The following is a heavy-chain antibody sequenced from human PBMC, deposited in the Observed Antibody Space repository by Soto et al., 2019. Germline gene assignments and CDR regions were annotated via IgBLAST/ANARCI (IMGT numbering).Heavy chain of an antibody. J-gene: IGHJ5*02. D-gene: IGHD2-2*01. V-gene: IGHV4-61*05. CDR1: GGAIIDTNYY. Sequence: SETLSLTCTVSGGAIIDTNYYWGWIRQPPGKGLEWIGYIYYSGSTNYNPSLKSRVTISVDTSKNQFSLKLSSVTAADTAVYYCARGSVGCTSPSCYLPWFDPWGQGTLVTVSS. CDR2: IYYSGST. CDR3: ARGSVGCTSPSCYLPWFDP.